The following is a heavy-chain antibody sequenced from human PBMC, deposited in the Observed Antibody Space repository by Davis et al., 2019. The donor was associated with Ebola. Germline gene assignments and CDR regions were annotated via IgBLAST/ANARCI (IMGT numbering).Heavy chain of an antibody. CDR2: IYPGHPDT. D-gene: IGHD2-15*01. V-gene: IGHV5-51*01. J-gene: IGHJ5*02. Sequence: GESLKIPCKGSGYSFTSYWIAWERQLPGKGLEWIGNIYPGHPDTRHSPSFQGQVTISADKSISTAYLQWSSLKASDTAMFYCARLGYCSGGSCTNWFEPWGQGTLVTVSS. CDR3: ARLGYCSGGSCTNWFEP. CDR1: GYSFTSYW.